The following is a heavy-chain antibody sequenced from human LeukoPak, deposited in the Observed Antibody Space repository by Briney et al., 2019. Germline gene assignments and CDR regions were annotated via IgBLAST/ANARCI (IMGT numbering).Heavy chain of an antibody. V-gene: IGHV4-30-2*01. Sequence: SQTLSLTCAVSGGSISSGGYSWSWIRQPPGKGLEWIGYIYHSGSTYYNPSLKSRVTISVDRSKNQFSLKLSSVTAADTAVYYCARAWSGSVRAFDIWGQGTMVTVSS. CDR2: IYHSGST. CDR1: GGSISSGGYS. J-gene: IGHJ3*02. CDR3: ARAWSGSVRAFDI. D-gene: IGHD3-10*01.